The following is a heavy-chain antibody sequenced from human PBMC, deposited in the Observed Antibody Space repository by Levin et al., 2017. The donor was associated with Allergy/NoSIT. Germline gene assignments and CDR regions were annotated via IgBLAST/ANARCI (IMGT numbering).Heavy chain of an antibody. CDR1: GGTFSSYA. D-gene: IGHD2-15*01. CDR2: IIPILGIA. Sequence: KISCKASGGTFSSYAISWVRQAPGQGLEWMGRIIPILGIANYAQKFQGRVTITADKSTSTAYMELSSLRSEDTAVYYCASRLQTRMADYYYGMDVWGQGTTVTVSS. J-gene: IGHJ6*02. CDR3: ASRLQTRMADYYYGMDV. V-gene: IGHV1-69*04.